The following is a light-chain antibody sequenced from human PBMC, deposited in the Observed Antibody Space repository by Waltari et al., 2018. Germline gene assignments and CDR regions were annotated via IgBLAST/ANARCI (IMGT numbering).Light chain of an antibody. Sequence: QSALTQPASSSGSPGQSITSSCTGTNRDVGGFNYLSCYQQHPGKTPKLGLYEVTHRPSGASYRFSGSKSGNTASLTISGLQAEDEADYYCCSYANSRTVIFGGGTKLTVL. CDR2: EVT. CDR3: CSYANSRTVI. CDR1: NRDVGGFNY. V-gene: IGLV2-14*01. J-gene: IGLJ2*01.